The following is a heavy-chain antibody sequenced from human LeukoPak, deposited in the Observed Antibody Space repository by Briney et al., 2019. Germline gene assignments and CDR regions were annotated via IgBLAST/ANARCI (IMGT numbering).Heavy chain of an antibody. CDR3: ARGYYDFWSGYSGNWFDP. CDR1: GGSISSGGYS. D-gene: IGHD3-3*01. J-gene: IGHJ5*02. CDR2: IYHSGST. V-gene: IGHV4-30-2*01. Sequence: PSETLSLTCAVSGGSISSGGYSWSWIRQPPGQGLEWIGYIYHSGSTYYNPSLKSRVTISVDTSKNQFSLKLSSVTAADTAVYYCARGYYDFWSGYSGNWFDPWGQGTLVTVSS.